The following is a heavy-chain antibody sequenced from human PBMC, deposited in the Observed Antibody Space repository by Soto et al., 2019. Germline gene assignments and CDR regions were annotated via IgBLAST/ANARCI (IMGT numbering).Heavy chain of an antibody. CDR1: GGSISSYY. V-gene: IGHV4-59*01. Sequence: QVQLQESGPGLVKPSETLSLTCTVSGGSISSYYWSWIRQPPGKGLEWIGYIYYSGSTNYNPSLKRRVTISVDTSTTQFSLKLSSVTAADTAVYYCARRYGASFDYWGQGTLVTVSS. CDR3: ARRYGASFDY. D-gene: IGHD4-17*01. J-gene: IGHJ4*02. CDR2: IYYSGST.